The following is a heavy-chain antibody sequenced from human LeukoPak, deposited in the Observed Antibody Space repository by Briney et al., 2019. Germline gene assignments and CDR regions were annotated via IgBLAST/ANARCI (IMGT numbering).Heavy chain of an antibody. V-gene: IGHV3-11*04. CDR3: VRVCDDYNEYVDY. CDR2: ISSSGNTI. J-gene: IGHJ4*02. D-gene: IGHD5-24*01. CDR1: GFIFSDYY. Sequence: PGGSLRLSCAASGFIFSDYYMSWIRQAPGKGLEWVLYISSSGNTIYYTDSVKGRFTISRDSAKNSLYLQLNSLRAEDTAVYYCVRVCDDYNEYVDYWGQGTLVTVSS.